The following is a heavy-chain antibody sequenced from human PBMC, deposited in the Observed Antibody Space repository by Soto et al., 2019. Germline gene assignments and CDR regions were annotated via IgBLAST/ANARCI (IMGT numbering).Heavy chain of an antibody. CDR1: GGSISSGDYY. CDR3: ARGRAAPAGYAFDI. D-gene: IGHD6-25*01. Sequence: SETLSLTCTVSGGSISSGDYYWSWIRQPPGKGLEWIGYIYYSGSTYYNPSLKSRVTISVDTSKNQFSLKLSSVTAEDTAVYYCARGRAAPAGYAFDIWGQGTIVTVSS. J-gene: IGHJ3*02. V-gene: IGHV4-30-4*01. CDR2: IYYSGST.